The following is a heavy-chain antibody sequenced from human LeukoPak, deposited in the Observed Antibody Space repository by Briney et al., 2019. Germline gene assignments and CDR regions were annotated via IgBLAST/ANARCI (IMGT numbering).Heavy chain of an antibody. D-gene: IGHD6-13*01. CDR1: GFTLSNYA. J-gene: IGHJ4*02. CDR2: INGSGDKT. CDR3: ARVGALSSSWLLY. Sequence: GGSLRLSCAASGFTLSNYAMNWVRQAPGKGLEWVSSINGSGDKTYYADSVKGRFTISRDNSKNTLYLQMNSLRAEDTAVYYCARVGALSSSWLLYWGQGTLVTVSS. V-gene: IGHV3-23*01.